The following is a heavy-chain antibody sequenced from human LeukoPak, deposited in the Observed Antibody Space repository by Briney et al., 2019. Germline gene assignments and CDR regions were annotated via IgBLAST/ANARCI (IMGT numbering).Heavy chain of an antibody. D-gene: IGHD5-12*01. V-gene: IGHV3-7*01. J-gene: IGHJ4*02. CDR3: ARWLHDY. CDR1: GFTFSSYA. CDR2: IKQDGSEK. Sequence: GGSLRLSCAASGFTFSSYAMSWVRQAPGKGLEWVANIKQDGSEKYYVDSVKGRFTISRDNAKNSLYLQMNSLRAEDTAVYYCARWLHDYWGQGTLVTVSS.